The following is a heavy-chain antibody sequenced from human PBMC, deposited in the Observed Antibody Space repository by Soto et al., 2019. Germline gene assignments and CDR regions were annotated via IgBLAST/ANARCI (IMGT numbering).Heavy chain of an antibody. CDR2: IYYSGST. Sequence: PSETLSLNSTVSGGSISSSSYYWGWIRQPPGKGLEWIGSIYYSGSTYYNPSLKSRVTISVDTSKNQFSLKLSSVTAADTTVYYCATCWGQIVRGVLSGSYYYYGMDVWGQVTTVTAP. CDR3: ATCWGQIVRGVLSGSYYYYGMDV. V-gene: IGHV4-39*01. D-gene: IGHD3-10*02. J-gene: IGHJ6*02. CDR1: GGSISSSSYY.